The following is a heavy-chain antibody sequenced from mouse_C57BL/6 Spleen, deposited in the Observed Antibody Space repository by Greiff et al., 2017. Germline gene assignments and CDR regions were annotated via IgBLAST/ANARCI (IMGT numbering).Heavy chain of an antibody. J-gene: IGHJ4*01. CDR1: GYTFTSYW. D-gene: IGHD2-14*01. CDR3: AREGGEGVRPYAMDY. V-gene: IGHV1-52*01. Sequence: QVQLQQSGAELVRPGSSVKLSCKASGYTFTSYWMHWVKQRPIQGLEWIGNIDPSDSETHYNQKFKDKAPLTVDKSSSPAYMQLSSLPSEDSAVYYCAREGGEGVRPYAMDYWGQGTSVTVSS. CDR2: IDPSDSET.